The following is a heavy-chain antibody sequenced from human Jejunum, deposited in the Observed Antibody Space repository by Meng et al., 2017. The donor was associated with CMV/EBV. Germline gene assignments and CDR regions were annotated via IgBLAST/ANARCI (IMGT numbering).Heavy chain of an antibody. CDR1: LNSDAMG. V-gene: IGHV2-5*02. CDR3: AHSRRRDSCHGGSCYHFDY. D-gene: IGHD2-15*01. CDR2: FYWDDDR. Sequence: LNSDAMGVGWIRQPPGKALEWLALFYWDDDRRYSPCLKSRLTITKDTSRNQVILTMTNIDPIDTGRYYCAHSRRRDSCHGGSCYHFDYWGQGTLVTVSS. J-gene: IGHJ4*02.